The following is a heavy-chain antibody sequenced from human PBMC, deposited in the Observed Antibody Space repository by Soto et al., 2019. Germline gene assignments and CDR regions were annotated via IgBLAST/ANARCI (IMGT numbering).Heavy chain of an antibody. Sequence: LRLSCAASGFTFSSYSMNWVRQAPGKGLEWVSSISGSSSYIYYADSVKGRFTISRDNAKNSLYLQMNSLGAEDTAVYYCARDPSAEYFQHWGQGTLVTVSS. CDR2: ISGSSSYI. V-gene: IGHV3-21*01. CDR3: ARDPSAEYFQH. J-gene: IGHJ1*01. CDR1: GFTFSSYS.